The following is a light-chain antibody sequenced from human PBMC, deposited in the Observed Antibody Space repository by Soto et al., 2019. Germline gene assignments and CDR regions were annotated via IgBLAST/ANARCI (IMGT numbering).Light chain of an antibody. CDR1: QSVSSTY. J-gene: IGKJ4*01. V-gene: IGKV3D-20*01. Sequence: EVVLTQSPATLSLSPGERATLSCGASQSVSSTYIAWYQQRPGLPPRLLIYDASFRASGVPDRFSGSGSGTDFTLTISRLEPEDFALYYCQHYCNYFTFGGGTKVDI. CDR2: DAS. CDR3: QHYCNYFT.